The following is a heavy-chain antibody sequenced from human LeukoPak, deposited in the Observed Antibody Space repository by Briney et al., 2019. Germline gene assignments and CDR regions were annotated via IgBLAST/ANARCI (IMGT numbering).Heavy chain of an antibody. CDR3: AKQRGALRENYYMDV. Sequence: GGSLRLSCLASGFSFSNYAMSWVRQAPGKGVEWVSNAGSSSRLYGDSVKGRFSVSRDNSKNTLYLQMNSLRADDTAVYYCAKQRGALRENYYMDVWGKGTTVTVSS. V-gene: IGHV3-23*01. J-gene: IGHJ6*03. CDR1: GFSFSNYA. CDR2: NAGSSSR.